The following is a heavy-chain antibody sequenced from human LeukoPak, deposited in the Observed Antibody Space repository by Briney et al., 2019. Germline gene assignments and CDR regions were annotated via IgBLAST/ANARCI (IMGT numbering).Heavy chain of an antibody. CDR3: ARDLVSGAYTFDI. V-gene: IGHV3-48*03. Sequence: GGSLRLSCAASGSTFSSFSTYDFNWVRQAPGKGLEWVSYISSSGGTIYYADSVKGRFTVSRDNAANSLYLQMNSLRAEDTAIYYCARDLVSGAYTFDIWGEGTVVTVSS. D-gene: IGHD3-16*01. CDR2: ISSSGGTI. CDR1: GSTFSS. J-gene: IGHJ3*02.